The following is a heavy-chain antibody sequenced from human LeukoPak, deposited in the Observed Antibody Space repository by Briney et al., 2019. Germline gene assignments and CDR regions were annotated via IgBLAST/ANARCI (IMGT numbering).Heavy chain of an antibody. Sequence: GESLQISCKGSGYSFANYWIGWVRQMPGKGLEWMGIIYPSDSDTKYSPSFQGQVTISVDKSVNTAYLQWTSLKASDSAMYYCARPAAAGYYFDYWGQGTLVTVSS. D-gene: IGHD6-13*01. CDR1: GYSFANYW. V-gene: IGHV5-51*01. J-gene: IGHJ4*02. CDR3: ARPAAAGYYFDY. CDR2: IYPSDSDT.